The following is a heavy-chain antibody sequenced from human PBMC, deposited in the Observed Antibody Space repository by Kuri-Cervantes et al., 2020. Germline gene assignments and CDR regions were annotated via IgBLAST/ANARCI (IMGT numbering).Heavy chain of an antibody. J-gene: IGHJ4*02. D-gene: IGHD3-9*01. CDR1: GFTFSSYS. Sequence: GESLKISCAASGFTFSSYSMNWVRQAPGKGLEWVSSISSSSSYIYYADSVKGRFTISRDNAKNSLYLQMNSLRDEDTAVYYCARDLTANTGMGGQGTLVTVSS. CDR2: ISSSSSYI. CDR3: ARDLTANTGM. V-gene: IGHV3-21*01.